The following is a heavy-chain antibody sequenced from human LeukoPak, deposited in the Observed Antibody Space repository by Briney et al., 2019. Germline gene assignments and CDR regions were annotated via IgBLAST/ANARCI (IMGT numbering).Heavy chain of an antibody. CDR1: GFTFSNNW. V-gene: IGHV3-7*01. CDR2: VKKDASEK. Sequence: GGSLRLSCAASGFTFSNNWKTWVRKAPGKCLKWVASVKKDASEKYYVDSVKGRFTISRDNAKNSLYLQMSSLRVEDTAVYYCARGPPYGSRSDYFDYWGQGTLVTVSA. J-gene: IGHJ4*02. CDR3: ARGPPYGSRSDYFDY. D-gene: IGHD3-10*01.